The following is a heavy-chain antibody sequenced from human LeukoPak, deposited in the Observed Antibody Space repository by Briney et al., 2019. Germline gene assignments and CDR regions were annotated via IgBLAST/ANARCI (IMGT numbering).Heavy chain of an antibody. CDR1: GGSIGSSPYY. D-gene: IGHD5-18*01. V-gene: IGHV4-39*01. J-gene: IGHJ4*02. CDR2: IYYSGST. Sequence: PSETLSLTCTVSGGSIGSSPYYWVWIRQPPGKGLEWIGSIYYSGSTYYNPSLKSRVTISVDTSKNQFSLKLSSVTAADTAVYYCANLHRAMVSYWGQGTLVTVSS. CDR3: ANLHRAMVSY.